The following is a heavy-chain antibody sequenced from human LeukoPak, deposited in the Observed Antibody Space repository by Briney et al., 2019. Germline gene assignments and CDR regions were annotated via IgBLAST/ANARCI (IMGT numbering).Heavy chain of an antibody. D-gene: IGHD3-10*01. CDR1: GGSISSSSYY. Sequence: SETLSLICTVSGGSISSSSYYWGWIRQPPGKGLEWIGSIYYSGSTYYNPSLKSRVTISVDTSKNQFSLKLSSVTAADTAVYYCARRSRWFGELGTDWAARTDAFDIWGQGTMVTVSS. CDR3: ARRSRWFGELGTDWAARTDAFDI. V-gene: IGHV4-39*01. CDR2: IYYSGST. J-gene: IGHJ3*02.